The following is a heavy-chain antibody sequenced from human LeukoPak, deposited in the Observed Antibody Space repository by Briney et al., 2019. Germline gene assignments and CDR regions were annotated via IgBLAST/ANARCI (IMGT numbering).Heavy chain of an antibody. CDR3: AREAIAAAGSWFDP. J-gene: IGHJ5*02. Sequence: ASVKVSCKASGYTFTSYGISWVRQAPGQGLEWMGWISAYNGNKNYAQKLQGRVTMTTDTSTSTAYMELRSLRSDDTAVYYCAREAIAAAGSWFDPWGQGTLVTVSS. V-gene: IGHV1-18*01. D-gene: IGHD6-13*01. CDR2: ISAYNGNK. CDR1: GYTFTSYG.